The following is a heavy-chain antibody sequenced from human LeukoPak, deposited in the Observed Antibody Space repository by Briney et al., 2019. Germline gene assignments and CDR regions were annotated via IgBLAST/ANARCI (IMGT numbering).Heavy chain of an antibody. D-gene: IGHD2-2*01. CDR2: MSSSSAYI. V-gene: IGHV3-21*01. J-gene: IGHJ6*02. Sequence: PGGSLRLSCAASGFTFSDYAMDWVRQAPGKGLEWVSAMSSSSAYIYYADSVKGRFPISRDNAKSSVSLQMNSLRADDTAVYYCARIFRYQLVDYYALDVWGQGTTVTVSS. CDR1: GFTFSDYA. CDR3: ARIFRYQLVDYYALDV.